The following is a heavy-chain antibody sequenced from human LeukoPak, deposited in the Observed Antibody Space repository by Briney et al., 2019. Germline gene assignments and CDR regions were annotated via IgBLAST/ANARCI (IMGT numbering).Heavy chain of an antibody. CDR1: RYTFTSYD. CDR2: MNPNSGNT. Sequence: ASVKVSCKASRYTFTSYDINWVRQATGQGLEWMGWMNPNSGNTGYAQQFQGRVTMTRNTSISTAYMELSSLRSEDTAVYYCAKDSGVRGVYDYWGQGTLVTVSS. D-gene: IGHD3-10*01. V-gene: IGHV1-8*01. J-gene: IGHJ4*02. CDR3: AKDSGVRGVYDY.